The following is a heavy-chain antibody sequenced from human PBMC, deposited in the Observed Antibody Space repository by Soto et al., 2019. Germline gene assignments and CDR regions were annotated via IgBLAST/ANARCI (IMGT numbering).Heavy chain of an antibody. Sequence: QVQLVESGGGVVQSGRSLTLSCAASGFSLRTYGMQWLRRAPGKGLEWVAFIWYDGTKKFYANSVKGRSTISKDNSNNILNLQMSGLRAEDTAVYYCARDVVTAVAGSVNWFDPWGQGTVVTVSS. CDR2: IWYDGTKK. CDR1: GFSLRTYG. D-gene: IGHD6-19*01. J-gene: IGHJ5*02. CDR3: ARDVVTAVAGSVNWFDP. V-gene: IGHV3-33*01.